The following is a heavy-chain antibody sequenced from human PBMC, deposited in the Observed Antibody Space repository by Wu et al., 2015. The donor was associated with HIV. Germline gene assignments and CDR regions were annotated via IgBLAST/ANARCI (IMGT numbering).Heavy chain of an antibody. V-gene: IGHV1-2*02. Sequence: QVQLVQSGVEVKKPGASMKVSCKASGYTFTGYYLHWVRQAPGQGLEWMGWINPNRGGTNYAQNFQGRVTMTRDTSNNTAYMELSRLRSDDTAVYYCARVYGSGTYYPPYYYYGLDVWGQGTTVTVSS. CDR1: GYTFTGYY. CDR3: ARVYGSGTYYPPYYYYGLDV. D-gene: IGHD3-10*01. J-gene: IGHJ6*02. CDR2: INPNRGGT.